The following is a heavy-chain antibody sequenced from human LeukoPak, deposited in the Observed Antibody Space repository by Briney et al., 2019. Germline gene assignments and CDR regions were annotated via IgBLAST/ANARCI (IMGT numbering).Heavy chain of an antibody. D-gene: IGHD6-19*01. CDR1: GGSISSGSYY. CDR3: ARDSSGAYYYDGMDV. V-gene: IGHV4-61*02. CDR2: IYTSGST. J-gene: IGHJ6*02. Sequence: SETLSLTCTVSGGSISSGSYYWTRIRQPAGKGLEWIGRIYTSGSTNYNPSLKSRVTISVDTSKSQFSLKLSSVTAADTAVYYCARDSSGAYYYDGMDVWGQGTTVTVSS.